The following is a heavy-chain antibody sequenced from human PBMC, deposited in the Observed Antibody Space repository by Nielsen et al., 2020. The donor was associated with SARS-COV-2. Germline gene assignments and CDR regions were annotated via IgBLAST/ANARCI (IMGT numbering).Heavy chain of an antibody. CDR1: GYTFTSYA. V-gene: IGHV7-4-1*02. D-gene: IGHD3-10*01. J-gene: IGHJ4*02. CDR3: ASITMVRGVITTIDY. CDR2: INTNTGNP. Sequence: ASVKVSCKASGYTFTSYAMNWVRQAPGQGLEWMGWINTNTGNPTYAQGFTGRFVFSLGTSVSTAYLQISSLKAEDTAVYYCASITMVRGVITTIDYWGQGTLVTVSS.